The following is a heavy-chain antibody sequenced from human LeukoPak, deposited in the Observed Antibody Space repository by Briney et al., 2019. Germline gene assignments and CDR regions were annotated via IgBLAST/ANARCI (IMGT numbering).Heavy chain of an antibody. CDR3: ARGEYSYGPVDY. Sequence: TSVKVSCKASGYTFTSYYMHWLRQAPGQGLEWMGWINPNSGGTNYAQTFQGRVTMTRDTSISTAYMELSRLKSDDTAVYYCARGEYSYGPVDYWGQGTLVTVSS. CDR1: GYTFTSYY. V-gene: IGHV1-2*02. CDR2: INPNSGGT. J-gene: IGHJ4*02. D-gene: IGHD5-18*01.